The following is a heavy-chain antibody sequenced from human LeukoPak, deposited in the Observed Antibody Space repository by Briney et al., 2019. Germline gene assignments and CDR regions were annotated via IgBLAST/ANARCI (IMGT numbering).Heavy chain of an antibody. Sequence: ASVKVSCKASGYTFTGYYMHWVRQAPGQGLEWMGWINPNSGGTSYAQKFQGWVTMTRDTSISTAYMELSRLRSDDTAVYYCARDQADHYYYGMDVWGQGTTVTVSS. CDR1: GYTFTGYY. J-gene: IGHJ6*02. CDR2: INPNSGGT. CDR3: ARDQADHYYYGMDV. D-gene: IGHD6-25*01. V-gene: IGHV1-2*04.